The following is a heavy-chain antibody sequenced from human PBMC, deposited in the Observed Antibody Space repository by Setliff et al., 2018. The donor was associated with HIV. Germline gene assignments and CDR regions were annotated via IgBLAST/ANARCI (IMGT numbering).Heavy chain of an antibody. V-gene: IGHV1-69*05. CDR2: IIPIFGTA. CDR1: GDAFTDYY. CDR3: AIAASGYDSSGYFFDY. Sequence: SVKVSCKASGDAFTDYYIHWVRQAPGHGLEWMGGIIPIFGTAKYAQKFQGRVTITTDESTSTIYMELSSLRSEDTAVYSCAIAASGYDSSGYFFDYWGQGPLVTVSS. D-gene: IGHD3-22*01. J-gene: IGHJ4*02.